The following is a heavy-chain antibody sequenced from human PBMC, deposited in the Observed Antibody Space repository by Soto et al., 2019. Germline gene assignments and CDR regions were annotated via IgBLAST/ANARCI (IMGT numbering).Heavy chain of an antibody. V-gene: IGHV3-30-3*01. Sequence: SCAASGFTFSSYAMHWVRQAPGKGLEWVAVISYDGSNKYYADSVKGRFTISRDNSKNTLYLQMNSLRAEDTAVYYCARLKGRDIPPAAWDYWGQGTLVTVSS. CDR3: ARLKGRDIPPAAWDY. CDR2: ISYDGSNK. D-gene: IGHD2-2*01. CDR1: GFTFSSYA. J-gene: IGHJ4*02.